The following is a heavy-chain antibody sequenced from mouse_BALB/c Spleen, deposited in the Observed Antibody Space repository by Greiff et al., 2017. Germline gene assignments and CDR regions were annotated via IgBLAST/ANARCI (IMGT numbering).Heavy chain of an antibody. CDR2: ISYSGST. J-gene: IGHJ4*01. CDR1: GYSITSDYA. V-gene: IGHV3-2*02. Sequence: EVQRVESGPGLVKPSQSLSLTCTVTGYSITSDYAWNWIRQFPGNKLEWMGYISYSGSTSYKPSLKSRISITRDTSKNQFFLQLNSVTTEDTATYYCARRGLHYAMDYWGQGTSVTVSS. CDR3: ARRGLHYAMDY. D-gene: IGHD2-4*01.